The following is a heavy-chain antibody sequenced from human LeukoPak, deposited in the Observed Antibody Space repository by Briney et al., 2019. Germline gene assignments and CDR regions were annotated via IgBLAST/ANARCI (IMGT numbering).Heavy chain of an antibody. CDR1: GGTFSSYT. CDR2: IIPILGIA. V-gene: IGHV1-69*02. Sequence: SVKVSCKASGGTFSSYTISWVRQAPGQGLEWMGRIIPILGIANYAQKLQGRVTMTTDTSTSTAYMELRSLRSDDTAVYYCARGSAVTPFDYWGQGTLVTVSS. D-gene: IGHD2-21*02. J-gene: IGHJ4*02. CDR3: ARGSAVTPFDY.